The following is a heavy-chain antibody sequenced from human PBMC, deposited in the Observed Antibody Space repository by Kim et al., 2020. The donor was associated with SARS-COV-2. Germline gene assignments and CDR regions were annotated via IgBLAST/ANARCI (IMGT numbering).Heavy chain of an antibody. D-gene: IGHD1-7*01. CDR2: INHSGGA. J-gene: IGHJ4*02. Sequence: SETLSLTCGVYGGSLSGSYWSWIRQPPGKGLEWIGEINHSGGASYNPSLKSRVTISLDTSKNQFSLKLSSVTAADTAVYYCASATANWNYVFDFWGQGTL. CDR3: ASATANWNYVFDF. CDR1: GGSLSGSY. V-gene: IGHV4-34*01.